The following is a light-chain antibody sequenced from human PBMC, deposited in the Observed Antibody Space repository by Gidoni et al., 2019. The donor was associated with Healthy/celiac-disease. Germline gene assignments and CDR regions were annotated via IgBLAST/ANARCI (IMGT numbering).Light chain of an antibody. CDR1: QSISSY. CDR2: AAS. Sequence: DIQMTQSPSSLSASVGDRVTITCRASQSISSYLNWFQHKPGKAPNLLIYAASSLQSGAPSRFSGSGSGTDFTLTISSLQREDFATYYCQQSYSTPPFTFGPGTKVDIK. CDR3: QQSYSTPPFT. J-gene: IGKJ3*01. V-gene: IGKV1-39*01.